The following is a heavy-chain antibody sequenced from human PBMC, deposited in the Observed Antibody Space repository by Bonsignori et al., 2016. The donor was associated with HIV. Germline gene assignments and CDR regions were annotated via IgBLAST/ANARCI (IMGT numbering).Heavy chain of an antibody. D-gene: IGHD2-15*01. Sequence: QVQLQESGPGLVNPSETLSLTCSVSGGSVTSSSYFWSWIRQPPGKGLEWIGYMFNSGRTSYNSSLKSRVTISADAAKNHFSLQLRSVTAADTATYYCASRAYSLHSWGQGTLVTVSA. V-gene: IGHV4-61*03. CDR1: GGSVTSSSYF. CDR2: MFNSGRT. CDR3: ASRAYSLHS. J-gene: IGHJ4*02.